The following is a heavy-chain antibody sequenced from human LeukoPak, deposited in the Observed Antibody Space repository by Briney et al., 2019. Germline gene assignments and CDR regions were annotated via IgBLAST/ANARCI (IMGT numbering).Heavy chain of an antibody. CDR2: INHSGST. Sequence: SETLSLTCAVYGGSFSGYYWSWIRQPPGKGLEWIGEINHSGSTNYNLSLKSRVTISVDTSKDQFSLKLSSVTAADTAVYYCARLGFWSGYYTIDYWGQGTLVTVSS. J-gene: IGHJ4*02. CDR1: GGSFSGYY. CDR3: ARLGFWSGYYTIDY. V-gene: IGHV4-34*01. D-gene: IGHD3-3*01.